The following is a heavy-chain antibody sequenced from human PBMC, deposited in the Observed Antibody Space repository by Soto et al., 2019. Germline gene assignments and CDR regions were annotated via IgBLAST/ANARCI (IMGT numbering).Heavy chain of an antibody. J-gene: IGHJ4*02. CDR3: AKEMSIRRPYDY. CDR2: ISATGADT. CDR1: GFTFSDYA. D-gene: IGHD6-6*01. Sequence: EVQLLQSGGGLVQPGGSLRLSCAASGFTFSDYAVSWVRQAPGEGLRWVSAISATGADTYYADFVRGRFTVSRDNSKNTLYLQMNGLRVEDSAVCYCAKEMSIRRPYDYCGQGTLVTVSS. V-gene: IGHV3-23*01.